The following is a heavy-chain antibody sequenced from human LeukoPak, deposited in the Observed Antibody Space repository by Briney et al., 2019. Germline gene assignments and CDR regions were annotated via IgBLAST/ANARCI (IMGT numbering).Heavy chain of an antibody. D-gene: IGHD3-16*01. J-gene: IGHJ3*02. Sequence: GESLKISCKGSEYSFTNYLIGWVRQMPGKGLEWMGIIYPGDSDARYSPSFQGHVTISADKSINTAYLQWSSLKASDTAMYYCARGRGRQATDAFDIWGQGTMVTVSS. CDR1: EYSFTNYL. V-gene: IGHV5-51*01. CDR2: IYPGDSDA. CDR3: ARGRGRQATDAFDI.